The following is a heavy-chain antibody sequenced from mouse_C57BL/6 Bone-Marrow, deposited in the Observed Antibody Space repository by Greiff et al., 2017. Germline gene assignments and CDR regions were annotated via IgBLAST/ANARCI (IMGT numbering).Heavy chain of an antibody. CDR1: GFNIKDYY. CDR2: IDPEDGET. D-gene: IGHD3-2*02. Sequence: EVKLVESGAELVKPGASVKLSCTASGFNIKDYYMHWVKQRTEQGLEWIGRIDPEDGETKYAPKFQGKATITADSSSNTAYLQLSSLTSEDTAVYYCARKAQASGWFAYWGQGTLVTVSA. J-gene: IGHJ3*01. CDR3: ARKAQASGWFAY. V-gene: IGHV14-2*01.